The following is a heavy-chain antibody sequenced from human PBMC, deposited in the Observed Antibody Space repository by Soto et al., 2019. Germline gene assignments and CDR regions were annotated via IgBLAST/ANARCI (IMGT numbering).Heavy chain of an antibody. V-gene: IGHV1-2*04. Sequence: ASVKVSCKASGYTFTGYYMHWVRQAPGQGLEWMGWINPNSGGTNYAQKFQGWVTMTRDTSISTAYMELSRLRSDDTAVYYCARDMVPLRYFDWLPDFPRAFDIWGQGTMVTVSS. CDR1: GYTFTGYY. J-gene: IGHJ3*02. D-gene: IGHD3-9*01. CDR2: INPNSGGT. CDR3: ARDMVPLRYFDWLPDFPRAFDI.